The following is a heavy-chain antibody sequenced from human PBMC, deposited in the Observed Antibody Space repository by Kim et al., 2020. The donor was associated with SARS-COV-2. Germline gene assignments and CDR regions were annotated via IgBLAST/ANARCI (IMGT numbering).Heavy chain of an antibody. CDR3: ARSGGTYSSSAIWYFDL. D-gene: IGHD6-13*01. Sequence: FQGRVTITRDTSASTAYMELSSLRSEDTAVYYCARSGGTYSSSAIWYFDLWGRGTLVTVSS. V-gene: IGHV1-3*01. J-gene: IGHJ2*01.